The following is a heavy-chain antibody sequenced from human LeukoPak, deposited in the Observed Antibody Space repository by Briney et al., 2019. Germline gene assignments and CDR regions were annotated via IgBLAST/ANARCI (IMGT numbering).Heavy chain of an antibody. CDR3: AREEYGDYHDAFDI. D-gene: IGHD4-17*01. Sequence: SVKVSCKASGGTFSSYAISWVRQAPGQGLELMGRIIPIFGTANYAQKFQGRVTITTDESTSTAYMELSSLRSEDTAVYYCAREEYGDYHDAFDIWGQGTMVTVSS. CDR1: GGTFSSYA. J-gene: IGHJ3*02. CDR2: IIPIFGTA. V-gene: IGHV1-69*05.